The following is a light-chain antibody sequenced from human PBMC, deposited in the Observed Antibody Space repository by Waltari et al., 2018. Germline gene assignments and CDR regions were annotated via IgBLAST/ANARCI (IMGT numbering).Light chain of an antibody. V-gene: IGKV1-39*01. CDR2: AAS. Sequence: DIQMTQSPSSLSASVGDRVTITCRANQSISSYLNWYQQKPGKAPKLLIYAASSLQSGVPSRFSGSGSGKDFTLTISSLQPEDFATYYCQQRYSTPWTFGQGTKVEIK. CDR3: QQRYSTPWT. CDR1: QSISSY. J-gene: IGKJ1*01.